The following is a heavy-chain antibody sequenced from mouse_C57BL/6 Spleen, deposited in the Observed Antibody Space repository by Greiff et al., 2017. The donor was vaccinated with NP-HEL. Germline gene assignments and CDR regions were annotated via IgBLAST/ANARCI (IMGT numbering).Heavy chain of an antibody. CDR3: AIYDFYY. D-gene: IGHD2-4*01. J-gene: IGHJ2*01. Sequence: QVQLQQSGPELVKPGASVKISCKASGYAFSSSWMNWVKQRPGKGLEWIGRIYPGDGDTNYNGKFKGKATLTADKSSSTASMQLSSLTSEDSAVYFCAIYDFYYWGQGTTLTLSS. CDR2: IYPGDGDT. CDR1: GYAFSSSW. V-gene: IGHV1-82*01.